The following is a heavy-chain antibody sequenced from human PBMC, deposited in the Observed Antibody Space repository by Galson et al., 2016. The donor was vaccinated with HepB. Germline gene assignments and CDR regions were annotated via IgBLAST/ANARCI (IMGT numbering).Heavy chain of an antibody. D-gene: IGHD3-22*01. CDR2: FDPEENET. J-gene: IGHJ3*02. CDR1: GSTLTESS. CDR3: VTRREETGYDYLNSQRHDAFAI. V-gene: IGHV1-24*01. Sequence: SVKVSCKVSGSTLTESSVHWVRQAPGKGLEWMGGFDPEENETVYAHKFQGRVTMTEDTSSDTAYMELSSPRSDDTAVYYCVTRREETGYDYLNSQRHDAFAIWGQGTMLTVS.